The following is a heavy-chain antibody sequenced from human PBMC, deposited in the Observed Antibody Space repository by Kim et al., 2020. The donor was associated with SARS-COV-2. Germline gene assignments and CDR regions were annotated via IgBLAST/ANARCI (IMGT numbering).Heavy chain of an antibody. V-gene: IGHV3-23*01. J-gene: IGHJ4*02. Sequence: GGSLRLSCAASGFTFSSYAMSWVRQAPGKGLEWVSAISGSGGSTYYADSVKGRFTISRDNSKNTLYLQMNSLRAEDTAVYYCAKPGIMITFGGVIGYFDYWGQGTLVTVSS. D-gene: IGHD3-16*02. CDR1: GFTFSSYA. CDR2: ISGSGGST. CDR3: AKPGIMITFGGVIGYFDY.